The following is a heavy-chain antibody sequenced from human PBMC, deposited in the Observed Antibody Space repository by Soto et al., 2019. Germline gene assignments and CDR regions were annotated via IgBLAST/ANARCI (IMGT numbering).Heavy chain of an antibody. CDR2: ISSSSSYI. CDR1: GFTFSSYS. Sequence: GGSLRLSCAASGFTFSSYSMNWVRQAPGKGLEWVSSISSSSSYIYYADSVKGRFTISRDNAKNSLYLQMNSLRAEDTAVYYCARDYKPYYDILTGYEIRYYYYGMDVWGQGTTVTVSS. V-gene: IGHV3-21*01. CDR3: ARDYKPYYDILTGYEIRYYYYGMDV. J-gene: IGHJ6*02. D-gene: IGHD3-9*01.